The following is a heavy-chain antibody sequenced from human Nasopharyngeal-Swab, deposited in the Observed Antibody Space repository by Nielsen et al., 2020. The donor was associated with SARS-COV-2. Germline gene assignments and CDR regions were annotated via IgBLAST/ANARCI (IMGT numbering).Heavy chain of an antibody. CDR2: INTNTGNP. J-gene: IGHJ4*02. V-gene: IGHV7-4-1*02. D-gene: IGHD3-22*01. CDR3: ARDFSSGYSYFDY. CDR1: GYTFTSYA. Sequence: ASVKVSCKASGYTFTSYAMNWLPQAPGQGLEWMGWINTNTGNPTYAQGFTGRFVFSLDTSVSTAYLQISSLKAEDTAVYYCARDFSSGYSYFDYWGQGTLVTVSS.